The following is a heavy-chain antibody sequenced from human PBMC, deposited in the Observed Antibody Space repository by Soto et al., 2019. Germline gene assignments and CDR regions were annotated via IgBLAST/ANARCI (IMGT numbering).Heavy chain of an antibody. CDR3: ARGEQLVLDYYYYMDV. CDR1: GGSISSGGYY. V-gene: IGHV4-31*03. Sequence: SETLSLTCTVSGGSISSGGYYWSWIRQHPGKGLEWIGYIYYSGSTYYNPSLKSRVTISVDTSKNQFSLKLSSVTAADTAVYYCARGEQLVLDYYYYMDVWGKGTTVTVSS. D-gene: IGHD6-6*01. J-gene: IGHJ6*03. CDR2: IYYSGST.